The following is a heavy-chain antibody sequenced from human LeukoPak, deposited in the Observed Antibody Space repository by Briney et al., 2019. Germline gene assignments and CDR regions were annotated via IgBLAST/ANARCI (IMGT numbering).Heavy chain of an antibody. V-gene: IGHV1-46*01. CDR3: ARDSSASSLADP. CDR2: IHPSSGGA. J-gene: IGHJ5*02. D-gene: IGHD2-2*01. Sequence: ASVKVSCKASGYTFTVYNIHWVRQAPGQGLEWMGIIHPSSGGATSAQKFQGRLTMTRDTSTSTVYMELSSLRSEDTAVYYCARDSSASSLADPWGQGTLVTVSS. CDR1: GYTFTVYN.